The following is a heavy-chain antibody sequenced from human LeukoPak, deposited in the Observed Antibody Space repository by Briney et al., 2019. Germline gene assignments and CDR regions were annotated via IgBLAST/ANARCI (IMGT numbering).Heavy chain of an antibody. CDR2: IYRDGST. Sequence: GGSLRLFCAASGFTVNNNYMSWVRQARGKGREWVSVIYRDGSTYYADSVKGRFSISRDKTKNTLFLQMSSLRVEDTAVYYCARDREGYFDYWGQGTLVTVSS. J-gene: IGHJ4*02. CDR3: ARDREGYFDY. CDR1: GFTVNNNY. D-gene: IGHD3-10*01. V-gene: IGHV3-53*01.